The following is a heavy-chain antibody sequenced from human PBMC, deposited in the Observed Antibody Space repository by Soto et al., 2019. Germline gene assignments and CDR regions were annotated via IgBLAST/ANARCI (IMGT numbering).Heavy chain of an antibody. J-gene: IGHJ6*02. V-gene: IGHV3-48*03. CDR1: GFNVGDYE. Sequence: GGSLRLSCAASGFNVGDYEMNWVRQAPGKGLEWISMITSGGTVFYYADSVRGRFAISRDDIENSLHLQMNSLRVEDTAMYYCARGRYALGVWGQGTTVTVSS. CDR3: ARGRYALGV. CDR2: ITSGGTVF. D-gene: IGHD3-9*01.